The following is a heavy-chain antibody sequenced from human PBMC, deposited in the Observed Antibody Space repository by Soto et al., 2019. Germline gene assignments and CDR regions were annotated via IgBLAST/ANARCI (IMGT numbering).Heavy chain of an antibody. CDR2: IYYRGNT. J-gene: IGHJ4*02. CDR3: ARHNYGSGSTYFDY. CDR1: GGSICSYY. Sequence: NPSETLSLTCTVSGGSICSYYWSWIRQPPGKGLEWIGYIYYRGNTNYNPSLKSRVTISVDTSKNQFSLKLNSMTAADTAVYYCARHNYGSGSTYFDYWGQGTLVTVSS. D-gene: IGHD3-10*01. V-gene: IGHV4-59*08.